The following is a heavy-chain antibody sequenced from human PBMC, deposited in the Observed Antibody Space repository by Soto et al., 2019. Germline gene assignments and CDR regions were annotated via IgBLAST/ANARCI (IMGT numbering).Heavy chain of an antibody. V-gene: IGHV3-30*18. D-gene: IGHD1-26*01. Sequence: GGSLRLSCEVSEFTFRSHGMHWVRQAPGKGLEWLAVISYDGTNTYYADSVEGRFTISRDNSKNTLYLQMNSLRVEDTAVYYCAKGNERELPLSYLLDVWGQGTTVTVSS. CDR1: EFTFRSHG. CDR2: ISYDGTNT. J-gene: IGHJ6*02. CDR3: AKGNERELPLSYLLDV.